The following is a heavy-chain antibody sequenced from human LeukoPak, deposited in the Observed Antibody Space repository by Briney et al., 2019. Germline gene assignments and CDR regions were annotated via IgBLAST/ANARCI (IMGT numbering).Heavy chain of an antibody. D-gene: IGHD3-10*01. J-gene: IGHJ4*02. CDR1: GFTFSSYG. V-gene: IGHV3-30*18. Sequence: GGSLRLSCAASGFTFSSYGMHWVRQAPGKGLEWVAVISYDGSNKYYADSVKGRFTISRDNSKNTLYLQINSLRAEDSAVYYCAKDRAVRGVIEVDYWGQGTLVTVSS. CDR3: AKDRAVRGVIEVDY. CDR2: ISYDGSNK.